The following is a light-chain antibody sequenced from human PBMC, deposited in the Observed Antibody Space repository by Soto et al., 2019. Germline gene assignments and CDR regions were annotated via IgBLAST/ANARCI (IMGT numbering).Light chain of an antibody. V-gene: IGLV2-23*01. Sequence: QSVLTQPASVSGSPGQSITISCTGTSSDVGSYNLVSWYQQHPGKAPKLMIYEGSKRPSGVSNRFSGSKSGNTASLTISGLQAEDGADYSCCSYAGSWVFGGGTKVTVL. J-gene: IGLJ3*02. CDR3: CSYAGSWV. CDR1: SSDVGSYNL. CDR2: EGS.